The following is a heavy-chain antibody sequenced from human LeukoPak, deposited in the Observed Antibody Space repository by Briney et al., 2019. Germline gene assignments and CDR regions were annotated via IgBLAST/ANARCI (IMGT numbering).Heavy chain of an antibody. CDR1: GGSISSYY. CDR2: IYYSGST. Sequence: PSETLSLTCTVSGGSISSYYWSWIRQPPGKGLEWIGYIYYSGSTNYNPSLKSRVTISVDTSKNQFSLKLSSVTAADTAVYYCARGRSDYYGSGSPDWYFDLWGRGTLVTVSS. V-gene: IGHV4-59*01. CDR3: ARGRSDYYGSGSPDWYFDL. D-gene: IGHD3-10*01. J-gene: IGHJ2*01.